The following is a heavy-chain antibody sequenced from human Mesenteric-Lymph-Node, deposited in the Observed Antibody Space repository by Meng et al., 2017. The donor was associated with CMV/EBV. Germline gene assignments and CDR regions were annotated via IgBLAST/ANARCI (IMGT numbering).Heavy chain of an antibody. CDR2: IYTDSSR. Sequence: GGSLRLSCAASGFLFRDYAMSWVRQAPGKGLEWVSVIYTDSSRYYAESVEGRFTISRDNSKNTLYLQMNSLRAEDTAVYYCARVKRGLPGQTTFDYWGQGTLVTVSS. CDR3: ARVKRGLPGQTTFDY. CDR1: GFLFRDYA. V-gene: IGHV3-23*03. J-gene: IGHJ4*02. D-gene: IGHD5-24*01.